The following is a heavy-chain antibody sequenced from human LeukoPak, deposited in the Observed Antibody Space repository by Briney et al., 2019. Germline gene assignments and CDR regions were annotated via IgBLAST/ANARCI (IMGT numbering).Heavy chain of an antibody. CDR1: GVSIRSSNW. CDR2: IYQSGRT. V-gene: IGHV4-4*02. J-gene: IGHJ4*02. Sequence: PAETLSLTCAVAGVSIRSSNWGSGGRQPPGQGLEWIGEIYQSGRTNYNPSLKRRVTISVDTSKNQFSLKMSSVTAADTAVYYCARARRYCSGGSCYSHFDYWGQGTLVTVSS. CDR3: ARARRYCSGGSCYSHFDY. D-gene: IGHD2-15*01.